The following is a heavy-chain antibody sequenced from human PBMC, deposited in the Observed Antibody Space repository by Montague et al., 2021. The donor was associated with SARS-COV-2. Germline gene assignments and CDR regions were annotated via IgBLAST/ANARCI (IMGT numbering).Heavy chain of an antibody. CDR2: INNSGST. J-gene: IGHJ4*02. D-gene: IGHD2-2*01. CDR1: GGAFSGFY. Sequence: SETLSLTCAVYGGAFSGFYSSWIRQAPGKGLEWIGEINNSGSTNYNPSLKSRVTISLNTSKNQFSLYMYSLTAADTAVYFCSRGHRGCSGSSCNGGFRRGAFDFWGQGTLVTVSS. V-gene: IGHV4-34*01. CDR3: SRGHRGCSGSSCNGGFRRGAFDF.